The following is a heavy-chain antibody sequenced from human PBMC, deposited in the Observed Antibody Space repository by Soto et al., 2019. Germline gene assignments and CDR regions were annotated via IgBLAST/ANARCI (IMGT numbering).Heavy chain of an antibody. J-gene: IGHJ4*02. CDR1: GGIFTNYG. D-gene: IGHD3-10*01. V-gene: IGHV1-69*06. Sequence: QVQVMQSGAEVKKPGSSVKVSCKASGGIFTNYGISWVRQAPGQGLEWMGEIIPIFGTANYAQKFQGRVTITADKSTSTAYMELSSLRSEDTAVYYCARQRTMALHYWGQGTLVTVSS. CDR2: IIPIFGTA. CDR3: ARQRTMALHY.